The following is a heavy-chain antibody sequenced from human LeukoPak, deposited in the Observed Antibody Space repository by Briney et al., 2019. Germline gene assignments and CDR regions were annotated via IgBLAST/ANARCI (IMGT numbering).Heavy chain of an antibody. CDR3: ARGQSDDYVWGSYRFLLDYYYYMDV. D-gene: IGHD3-16*02. CDR1: GGSISSGSYY. V-gene: IGHV4-61*02. J-gene: IGHJ6*03. CDR2: IYTSGST. Sequence: SQTLSLTCTVSGGSISSGSYYWSWIRQPAGKGLEWIGRIYTSGSTNYNPSLKSRVTISVDTSKNQFSLKLSSVTAADTAVYYCARGQSDDYVWGSYRFLLDYYYYMDVRGKGTTVTVSS.